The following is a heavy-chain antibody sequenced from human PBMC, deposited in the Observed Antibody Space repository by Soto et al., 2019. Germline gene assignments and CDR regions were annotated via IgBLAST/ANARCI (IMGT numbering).Heavy chain of an antibody. CDR3: ARGAQYSSSWYYFEY. V-gene: IGHV4-30-4*01. CDR2: IYYSGST. J-gene: IGHJ4*02. CDR1: GGSISSGDYY. Sequence: SETLSLTCTVSGGSISSGDYYWSWIRQPPGKGLEWIGYIYYSGSTYYNPSLKSRVTISVDTSKNQFSLKLSSVTAADTAVYYCARGAQYSSSWYYFEYWGQGTLVTVSS. D-gene: IGHD6-13*01.